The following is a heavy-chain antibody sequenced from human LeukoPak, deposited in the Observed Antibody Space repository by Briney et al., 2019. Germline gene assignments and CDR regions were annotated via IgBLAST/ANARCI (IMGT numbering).Heavy chain of an antibody. Sequence: PGGSLRLSCAASGFTFSSYEMNWVRQAPGKGLEWVSYISSSGSTIYYADSVKGRFTIYRDNAKNSLYLQMNSLRAEDTAVYYCAKGRGRIAVAGRNYFDYWGQGTLVTVSS. D-gene: IGHD6-19*01. CDR3: AKGRGRIAVAGRNYFDY. CDR1: GFTFSSYE. J-gene: IGHJ4*02. V-gene: IGHV3-48*03. CDR2: ISSSGSTI.